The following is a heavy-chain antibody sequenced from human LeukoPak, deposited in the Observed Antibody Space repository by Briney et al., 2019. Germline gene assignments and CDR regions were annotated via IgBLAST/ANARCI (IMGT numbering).Heavy chain of an antibody. D-gene: IGHD3-10*01. J-gene: IGHJ6*04. V-gene: IGHV5-10-1*01. CDR1: GYSFTSSW. CDR2: IDPSDSYT. Sequence: GQSLRISCKGSGYSFTSSWISWVRQMPGKGLEWMGRIDPSDSYTNYSPSFQGHVTISADKSISTAYLQWSSLKASDTAMYYCARHSGYYDGSRTYYYGMDVWGKGTTVTVSS. CDR3: ARHSGYYDGSRTYYYGMDV.